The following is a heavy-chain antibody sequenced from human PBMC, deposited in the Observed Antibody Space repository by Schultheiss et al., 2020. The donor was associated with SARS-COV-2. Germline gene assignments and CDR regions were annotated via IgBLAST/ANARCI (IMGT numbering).Heavy chain of an antibody. Sequence: GGSLRLSCTTSGFTFRDYSMSWARQAPGRGPECVSFIRSKAYGGTTEYAASVKGRFTISRDDSKSIAYLQMNSLKTEDTAVYYCTSSSWYLYFDYWGQGTLVTVSS. CDR1: GFTFRDYS. CDR2: IRSKAYGGTT. D-gene: IGHD6-13*01. CDR3: TSSSWYLYFDY. J-gene: IGHJ4*02. V-gene: IGHV3-49*04.